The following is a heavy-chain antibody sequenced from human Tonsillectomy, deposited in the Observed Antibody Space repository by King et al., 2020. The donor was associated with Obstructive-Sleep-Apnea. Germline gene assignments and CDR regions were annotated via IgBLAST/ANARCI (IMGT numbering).Heavy chain of an antibody. J-gene: IGHJ3*01. D-gene: IGHD1-26*01. V-gene: IGHV3-30*02. CDR2: IQYGGNDI. CDR1: GFSFRPFG. Sequence: VQLVESGGGVVQPGGSLRLSCAASGFSFRPFGMHWVRQAPGKGLEWVTVIQYGGNDIHSAASVKGRFPLSRDDSKNTRYLQMTSLRPDDTALYYCARDGGSVGLPFGFDLWGQGTMVTVSS. CDR3: ARDGGSVGLPFGFDL.